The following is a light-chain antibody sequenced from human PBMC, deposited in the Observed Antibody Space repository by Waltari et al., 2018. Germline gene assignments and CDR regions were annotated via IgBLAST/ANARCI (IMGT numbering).Light chain of an antibody. J-gene: IGLJ1*01. Sequence: QSALTQPRSVSGSPGQSVTISCTGTSSDVGGYNYVSWYQQHPDKVPKLMIYDVSKRPSGVPDRFSGSKSGNTASLTISGLQAEDEADYYCCSYAGSYSFVFGTGTKVTVL. CDR3: CSYAGSYSFV. CDR1: SSDVGGYNY. V-gene: IGLV2-11*01. CDR2: DVS.